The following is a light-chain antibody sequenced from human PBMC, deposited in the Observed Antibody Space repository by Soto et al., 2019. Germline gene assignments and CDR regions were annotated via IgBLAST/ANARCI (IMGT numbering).Light chain of an antibody. J-gene: IGKJ4*01. CDR1: QSISNW. V-gene: IGKV1-5*01. CDR2: DAS. CDR3: QQYNTYAA. Sequence: DIQMTHSPSTLSASVGDRVTITCRASQSISNWLAWYQQKPGKAPKVLIYDASSLKSGVPSRFSGSGSAKEFTLNISSLQPDDFATHYRQQYNTYAAFRAWTKVDIX.